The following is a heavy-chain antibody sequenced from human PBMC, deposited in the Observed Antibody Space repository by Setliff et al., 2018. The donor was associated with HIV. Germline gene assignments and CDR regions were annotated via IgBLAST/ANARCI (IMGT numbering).Heavy chain of an antibody. J-gene: IGHJ1*01. V-gene: IGHV4-38-2*02. CDR2: INHSGST. Sequence: SETLSLTCTVSGYSISSDYYWSWIRQPPGKGLEWIGEINHSGSTNYNPSLKSRVTVSVDTSKNQFSLKLSSVTAADTAVYYCARAGYYGSTSYWEYFQHWGQGTLVTVSS. CDR3: ARAGYYGSTSYWEYFQH. D-gene: IGHD3-22*01. CDR1: GYSISSDYY.